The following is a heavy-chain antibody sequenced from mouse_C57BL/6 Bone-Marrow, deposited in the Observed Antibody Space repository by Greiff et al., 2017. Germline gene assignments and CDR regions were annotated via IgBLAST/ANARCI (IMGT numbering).Heavy chain of an antibody. J-gene: IGHJ2*01. CDR3: ARGDGPFDY. D-gene: IGHD1-1*01. CDR2: INPSTGGT. CDR1: GYSFTGYY. Sequence: VQLKQSGPELVKPGASVKISCKASGYSFTGYYMNWVKQSPEKSLEWIGEINPSTGGTTYNQKFKAKATLTVDKSSSTAYMQLKSLTSEDSAVYYCARGDGPFDYWGQGTTLTVSS. V-gene: IGHV1-42*01.